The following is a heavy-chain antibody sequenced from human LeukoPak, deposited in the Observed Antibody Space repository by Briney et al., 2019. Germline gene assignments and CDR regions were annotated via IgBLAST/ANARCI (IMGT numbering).Heavy chain of an antibody. Sequence: GGSLRLSCTASGFIFDTHTLTWVRQAPGKGLEWVSAISGSGGSNYYADSVKGRFTISRDNSKNMLYLQMSSLRVEDTAVYYCAKDQRGYNRPIEYWGQGTLVSVSS. CDR1: GFIFDTHT. CDR3: AKDQRGYNRPIEY. D-gene: IGHD6-13*01. V-gene: IGHV3-23*01. CDR2: ISGSGGSN. J-gene: IGHJ4*02.